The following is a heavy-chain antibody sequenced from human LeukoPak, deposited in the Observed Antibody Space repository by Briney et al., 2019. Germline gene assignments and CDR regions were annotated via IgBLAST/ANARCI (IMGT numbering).Heavy chain of an antibody. V-gene: IGHV3-20*04. CDR1: GFKFDDYG. D-gene: IGHD3/OR15-3a*01. CDR2: IKWHGGNI. J-gene: IGHJ4*02. Sequence: PGGSLRLSCAASGFKFDDYGMSWVRQAPGKGLEWVSGIKWHGGNIDYVDSVKGRFTISRDNAKNSLYLQMNSLRAEDTAVYYCARDQNFWTPSDYWGQGTLVTVSS. CDR3: ARDQNFWTPSDY.